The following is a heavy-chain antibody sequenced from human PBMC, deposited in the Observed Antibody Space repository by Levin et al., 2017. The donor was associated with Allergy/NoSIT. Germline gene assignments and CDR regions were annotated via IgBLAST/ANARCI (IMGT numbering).Heavy chain of an antibody. V-gene: IGHV2-5*01. CDR2: IYGNDDK. CDR3: AQRQWSTYGY. Sequence: SGPTLVKPTQTLTLTCSFSGFSLSTVAVAVGWIRQPPGKALEWLALIYGNDDKRYSPSLKSRLTITKDTSRNQVFLTMTNVDTVDTGTYYCAQRQWSTYGYWGQGILVTVSS. CDR1: GFSLSTVAVA. D-gene: IGHD2-2*01. J-gene: IGHJ4*02.